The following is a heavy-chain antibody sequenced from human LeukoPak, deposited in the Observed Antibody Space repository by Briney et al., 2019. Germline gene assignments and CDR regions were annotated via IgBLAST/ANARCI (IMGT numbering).Heavy chain of an antibody. Sequence: SETLSLTCAVYGGSFSGYYWSWIRQPPGKGLEWIGEINHSGSTNYNPSLKSRVTISVDTSKNQFSLKLSSVTAADTAVYDCARRVGRTYYYGSGRPNWFDPWGQGTLVTVSS. CDR1: GGSFSGYY. CDR3: ARRVGRTYYYGSGRPNWFDP. V-gene: IGHV4-34*01. CDR2: INHSGST. J-gene: IGHJ5*02. D-gene: IGHD3-10*01.